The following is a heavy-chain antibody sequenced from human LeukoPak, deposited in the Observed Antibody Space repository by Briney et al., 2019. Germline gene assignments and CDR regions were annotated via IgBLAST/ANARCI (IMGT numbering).Heavy chain of an antibody. CDR2: IYYSGST. CDR1: GGSVSSGSYY. Sequence: PSETLSLTSTVSGGSVSSGSYYWSWIRQPPGKGLEWIGYIYYSGSTNYNPSLKSRVTISVDTSKNQFSLKLSSVTAADTAVYYCAREGDTAVGFDYWGQGTLVTVSS. V-gene: IGHV4-61*01. J-gene: IGHJ4*02. CDR3: AREGDTAVGFDY. D-gene: IGHD5-18*01.